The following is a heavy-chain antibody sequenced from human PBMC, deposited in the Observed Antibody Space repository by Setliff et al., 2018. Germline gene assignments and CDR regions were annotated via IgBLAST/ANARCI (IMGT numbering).Heavy chain of an antibody. CDR3: ARDQFWNSWGLYC. J-gene: IGHJ4*02. CDR2: IQHDGSGE. CDR1: GFRFSTSD. Sequence: GGSLRLSCAASGFRFSTSDMHWVRQAPGKGLEWVSFIQHDGSGELYGDSVKGRFTFFRDNSKNTLYLQMSSLRPDDAAMYYCARDQFWNSWGLYCWGQGTLVTVSS. V-gene: IGHV3-30*02. D-gene: IGHD1-7*01.